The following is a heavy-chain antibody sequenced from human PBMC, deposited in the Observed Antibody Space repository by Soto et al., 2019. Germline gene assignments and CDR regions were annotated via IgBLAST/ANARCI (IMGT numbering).Heavy chain of an antibody. CDR2: IDWDDDK. Sequence: SGPTLVNPTHTLALTCTFSGLSLSTSGMCVSWLRQPPGKALEWLALIDWDDDKYYSTSLKTRLTISKDTSKNQVVLTVTNMDPADTATYFCSRLSYRSFNFDYRGKGTLVTVS. J-gene: IGHJ4*02. CDR1: GLSLSTSGMC. D-gene: IGHD3-16*02. V-gene: IGHV2-70*01. CDR3: SRLSYRSFNFDY.